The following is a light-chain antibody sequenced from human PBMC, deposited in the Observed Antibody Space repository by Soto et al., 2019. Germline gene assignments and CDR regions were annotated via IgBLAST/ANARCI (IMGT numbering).Light chain of an antibody. CDR2: DAS. J-gene: IGKJ4*01. CDR3: QQRSDWPST. Sequence: EIVLTQSPATLSLSPGERATLSCRASQSVRRYLAWYQQKPGQAPRLLIYDASNRAPAIPARFSGSGSGTDFTLPISSLEPEDFAVYYCQQRSDWPSTFGGGTKLQIK. V-gene: IGKV3-11*01. CDR1: QSVRRY.